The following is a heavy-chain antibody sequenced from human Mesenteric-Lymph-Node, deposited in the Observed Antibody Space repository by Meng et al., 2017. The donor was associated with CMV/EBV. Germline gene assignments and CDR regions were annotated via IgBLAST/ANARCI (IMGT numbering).Heavy chain of an antibody. CDR1: GFTFGTFW. Sequence: GESLKISCEVSGFTFGTFWMTWVRQAPGKGLEWVANIKQDGREKYYVDSVKGRFTISRDNAKKSLYLQMNSLTAEDTAVYYCAKGDTEGVYWGQGTLVTVSS. CDR3: AKGDTEGVY. D-gene: IGHD2-21*01. V-gene: IGHV3-7*01. J-gene: IGHJ4*02. CDR2: IKQDGREK.